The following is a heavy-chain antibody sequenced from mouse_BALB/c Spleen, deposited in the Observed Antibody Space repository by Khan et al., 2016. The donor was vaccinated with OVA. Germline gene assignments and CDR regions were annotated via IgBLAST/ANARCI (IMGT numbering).Heavy chain of an antibody. CDR1: GYTFISFG. D-gene: IGHD2-10*01. V-gene: IGHV9-3-1*01. CDR3: ARPPYFSYALDY. Sequence: LVESGPELKKPGETVKISCKASGYTFISFGMNWVKQSPGKALKWMGWINTYTGEPTYADDFNGRFAFSLETSASTAYLQINNLKNEDTATYFCARPPYFSYALDYWGQGTSVTVSS. CDR2: INTYTGEP. J-gene: IGHJ4*01.